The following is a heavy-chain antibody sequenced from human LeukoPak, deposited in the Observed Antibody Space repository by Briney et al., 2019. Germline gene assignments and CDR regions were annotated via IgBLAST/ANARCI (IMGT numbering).Heavy chain of an antibody. CDR3: ARETSQKGAHYMDV. V-gene: IGHV4-59*01. D-gene: IGHD3-16*01. CDR1: GGSISSYY. Sequence: SETLSLTCTVSGGSISSYYWSWLRQPPGKGLGYIGYIYYSGSTNYNPSLKSRVTISVDTSKNQFSLKLSSVTAADTAVYYCARETSQKGAHYMDVWGKGTTVTISS. CDR2: IYYSGST. J-gene: IGHJ6*03.